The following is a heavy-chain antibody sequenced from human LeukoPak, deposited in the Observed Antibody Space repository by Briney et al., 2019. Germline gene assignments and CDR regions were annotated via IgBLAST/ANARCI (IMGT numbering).Heavy chain of an antibody. CDR1: GFTFSSYS. J-gene: IGHJ4*02. Sequence: GGSLRLSRAASGFTFSSYSMNWVRQAPGKGLEWVSSISSSSSYIYYADSAKGRFTISRDNAKNSLYLQMNSLRAEDTAVYYCARVLESEMATIGATDYWGQGTLVTVSS. V-gene: IGHV3-21*01. D-gene: IGHD5-24*01. CDR3: ARVLESEMATIGATDY. CDR2: ISSSSSYI.